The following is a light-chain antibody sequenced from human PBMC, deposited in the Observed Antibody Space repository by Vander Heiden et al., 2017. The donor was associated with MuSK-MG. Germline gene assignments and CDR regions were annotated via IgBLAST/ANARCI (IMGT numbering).Light chain of an antibody. Sequence: DVQMTQSPSSLSASVGDRVTITCRASQTISSYLNWYQQKPGKAPTLLIYAASHLQSGVPSRFSGGGFGTDFTLTISSLQPEDFATYYCQQAYNSPPVTFGQGTKLXL. CDR3: QQAYNSPPVT. J-gene: IGKJ2*01. CDR2: AAS. V-gene: IGKV1-39*01. CDR1: QTISSY.